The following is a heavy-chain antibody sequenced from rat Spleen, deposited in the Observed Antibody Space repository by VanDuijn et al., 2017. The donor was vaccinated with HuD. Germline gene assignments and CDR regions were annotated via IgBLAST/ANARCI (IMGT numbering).Heavy chain of an antibody. D-gene: IGHD1-1*01. CDR1: GFSFNDYD. CDR3: TTSTVVTDWFAY. J-gene: IGHJ3*01. CDR2: ISSSGGST. Sequence: EMQLVESGGGLVQPGRSLKVSCVASGFSFNDYDMAWVRQTPAKGLEWVASISSSGGSTYYRDSVKGRFTVSGDDVKSTLYLQMDSLRSEDTATYYCTTSTVVTDWFAYWGQGTLVTVSS. V-gene: IGHV5-27*01.